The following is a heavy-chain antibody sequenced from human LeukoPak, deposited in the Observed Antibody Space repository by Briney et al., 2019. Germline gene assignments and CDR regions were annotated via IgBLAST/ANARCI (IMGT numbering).Heavy chain of an antibody. CDR2: IKGSGDST. CDR3: AKGEVVPAAIYGMDV. Sequence: GGSLRLSCAASGFTFSSYAMNWVRQAPGKGPEWVSLIKGSGDSTYYADSVRGRFTISRDNSKNTLYLQMNSLRGEDTAVYCCAKGEVVPAAIYGMDVWGQGTTVTVS. CDR1: GFTFSSYA. V-gene: IGHV3-23*01. D-gene: IGHD2-2*02. J-gene: IGHJ6*02.